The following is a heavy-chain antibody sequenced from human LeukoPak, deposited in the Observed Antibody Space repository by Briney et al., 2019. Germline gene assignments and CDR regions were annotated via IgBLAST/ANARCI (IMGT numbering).Heavy chain of an antibody. V-gene: IGHV1-18*01. CDR3: ARDTVGATVHYYYGMDV. CDR1: GYTFTSYG. D-gene: IGHD1-26*01. J-gene: IGHJ6*02. Sequence: ASVKVSCTASGYTFTSYGISWVRQAPGQGLEWMGWISAYNGNTNYAQKLQGRVTMTTDTSTSTAYMELSSLRSEDTAVYYCARDTVGATVHYYYGMDVWGQGTTVTVSS. CDR2: ISAYNGNT.